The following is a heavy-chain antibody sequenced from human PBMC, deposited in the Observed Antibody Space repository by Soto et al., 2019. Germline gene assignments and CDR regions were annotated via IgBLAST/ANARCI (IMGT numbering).Heavy chain of an antibody. Sequence: PGESLKISCKGSGYSFTSYWIVWVRQMPGKGLEWMGIIYPGDSDTRYSPSFQGQVTISADKSISTAYLQWSSLKASDTAMYYWARVVPAAIRRLYYYYMEVWGKGTTVTVSS. CDR2: IYPGDSDT. CDR1: GYSFTSYW. V-gene: IGHV5-51*01. CDR3: ARVVPAAIRRLYYYYMEV. J-gene: IGHJ6*03. D-gene: IGHD2-2*01.